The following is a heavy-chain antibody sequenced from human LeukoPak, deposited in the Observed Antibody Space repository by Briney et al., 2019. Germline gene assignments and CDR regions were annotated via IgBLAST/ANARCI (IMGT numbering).Heavy chain of an antibody. V-gene: IGHV3-30*04. Sequence: GGSLRLSCAASGFTFTNYAMHWVRQAPGKGLEWVAVISNDGNNEFYADFVKGRFTISRDSSKNTLYLQLGSLRAEDTALYYCTRVLYSSTWSPYSWGQGTLVTVSS. D-gene: IGHD6-13*01. CDR3: TRVLYSSTWSPYS. J-gene: IGHJ5*02. CDR2: ISNDGNNE. CDR1: GFTFTNYA.